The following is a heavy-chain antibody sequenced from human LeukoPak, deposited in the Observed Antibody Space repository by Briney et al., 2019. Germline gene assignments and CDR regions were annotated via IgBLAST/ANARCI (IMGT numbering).Heavy chain of an antibody. D-gene: IGHD6-19*01. CDR2: INHSGST. Sequence: SETLSLTCTVSGGSISSSDYYWGWIRQPPGKGLEWIGEINHSGSTNYNPSLKSRVTISVDTSKNQFSLKLSSVTAADTAVYYCARVRYSSGWYSNYYYYYMDVWGKGTTVTVSS. V-gene: IGHV4-39*07. CDR1: GGSISSSDYY. CDR3: ARVRYSSGWYSNYYYYYMDV. J-gene: IGHJ6*03.